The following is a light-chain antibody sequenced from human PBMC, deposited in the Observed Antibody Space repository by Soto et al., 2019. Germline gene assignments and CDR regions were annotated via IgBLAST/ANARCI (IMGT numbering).Light chain of an antibody. J-gene: IGLJ1*01. V-gene: IGLV2-11*01. CDR1: SSDVGGYNF. Sequence: QSALTQPRSVSGSPGQSVTISCTGNSSDVGGYNFVSWCQQHPGKAPTLMIYDVSKRPSGVPDRFSGSKSGNTASLTISGLQAEDQADYYCCSYAGSYTGVFGTGTKLTVL. CDR2: DVS. CDR3: CSYAGSYTGV.